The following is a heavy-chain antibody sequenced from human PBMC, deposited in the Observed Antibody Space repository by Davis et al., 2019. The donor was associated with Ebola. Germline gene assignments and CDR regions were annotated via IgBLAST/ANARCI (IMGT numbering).Heavy chain of an antibody. J-gene: IGHJ3*02. CDR3: TFLRYCSGGSCQETADDFDI. V-gene: IGHV3-73*01. D-gene: IGHD2-15*01. CDR2: IRTRANNYAP. CDR1: GFTFSGSA. Sequence: GESLKISCAASGFTFSGSAMHWVRQASGKGLEWVGRIRTRANNYAPTYAASVRGRFTISRDDSRNTAYLQMNSLKTEDTAVYYCTFLRYCSGGSCQETADDFDIWGQGTMVTVSS.